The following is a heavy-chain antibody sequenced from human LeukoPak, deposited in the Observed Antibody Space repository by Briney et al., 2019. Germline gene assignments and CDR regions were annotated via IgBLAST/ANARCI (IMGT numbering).Heavy chain of an antibody. CDR3: ARNYGDFDY. CDR2: IYYSGST. J-gene: IGHJ4*02. V-gene: IGHV4-59*11. CDR1: IGSISSHY. D-gene: IGHD4-17*01. Sequence: PSETLSLTCTFSIGSISSHYWSWIRQPPGKGLEWSGYIYYSGSTNYNPSVKSRVTISVDTSKNQFYLKLSSVTAADAAVYYCARNYGDFDYWGQGTLVTVSS.